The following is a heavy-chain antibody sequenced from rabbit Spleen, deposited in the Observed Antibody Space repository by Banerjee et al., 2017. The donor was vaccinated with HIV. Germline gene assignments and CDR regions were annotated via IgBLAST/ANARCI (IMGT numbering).Heavy chain of an antibody. CDR2: IWTGSTSIT. CDR3: ARHLAGSIDRWNF. D-gene: IGHD4-2*01. V-gene: IGHV1S40*01. Sequence: QSLEESGGGLVKPGASLTLTCKASGFSFTSGYDMCWVRQATGKGLEWIGTIWTGSTSITWYANWALGRFTISKTSSTTVTLQLNSLTAADTATYFCARHLAGSIDRWNFWGPGTLVTVS. J-gene: IGHJ4*01. CDR1: GFSFTSGYD.